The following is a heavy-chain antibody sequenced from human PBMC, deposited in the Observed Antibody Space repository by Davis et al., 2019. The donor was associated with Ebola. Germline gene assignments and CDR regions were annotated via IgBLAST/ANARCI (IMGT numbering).Heavy chain of an antibody. D-gene: IGHD6-13*01. J-gene: IGHJ3*01. CDR3: ALLPYRSSWNDGFDF. CDR1: GYRFTRYW. V-gene: IGHV5-51*01. CDR2: IYPDDSDT. Sequence: GESLKISCKASGYRFTRYWIGWVRQMPGRGLQWLGIIYPDDSDTTYSPSFQGQISISADRSTSTAFLQWDSLKASDTAIYYCALLPYRSSWNDGFDFWGQGTRVTVSS.